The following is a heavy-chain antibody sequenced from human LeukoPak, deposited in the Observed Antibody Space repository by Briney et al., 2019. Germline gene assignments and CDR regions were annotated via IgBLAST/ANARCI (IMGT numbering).Heavy chain of an antibody. D-gene: IGHD1-1*01. V-gene: IGHV3-9*01. CDR1: GFTFEDYA. J-gene: IGHJ4*02. Sequence: GGSLRLSCTASGFTFEDYAMHWVRQAPGKGLEWVSAISWTTDITGYADSVKGRFTISRDNAMKSLYLQMNSLRPEDTALYYCAKTARQLQRRGAFDYWGQGTLVTVSS. CDR3: AKTARQLQRRGAFDY. CDR2: ISWTTDIT.